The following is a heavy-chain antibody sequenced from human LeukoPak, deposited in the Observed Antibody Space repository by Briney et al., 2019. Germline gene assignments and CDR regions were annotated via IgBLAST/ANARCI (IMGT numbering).Heavy chain of an antibody. D-gene: IGHD6-19*01. CDR1: EFTVSTNY. J-gene: IGHJ4*02. CDR3: ARGSDGWFAFDY. Sequence: PGGSLTLSCTASEFTVSTNYMSWVRKAPGKGLEWVSIIYSTGGKYYADSVKGRFTISRDNSKHTLYLQMNSLRGEDTAVYYCARGSDGWFAFDYWGQGILVTVSS. CDR2: IYSTGGK. V-gene: IGHV3-66*01.